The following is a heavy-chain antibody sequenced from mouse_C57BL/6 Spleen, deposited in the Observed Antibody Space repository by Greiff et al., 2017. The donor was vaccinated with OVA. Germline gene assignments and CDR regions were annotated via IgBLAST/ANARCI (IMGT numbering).Heavy chain of an antibody. CDR1: GYTFTSYG. CDR2: IYPRSGNT. CDR3: ARGKDTTVVGPIAY. D-gene: IGHD1-1*01. Sequence: QVQLQQSGAELARPGASVKLSCKASGYTFTSYGISWVKQRTGQGLEWIGEIYPRSGNTYYNEKFKGKATLTADKSSSTAYMELRSLTSEDSAVYFCARGKDTTVVGPIAYWGQGTLVTVSA. V-gene: IGHV1-81*01. J-gene: IGHJ3*01.